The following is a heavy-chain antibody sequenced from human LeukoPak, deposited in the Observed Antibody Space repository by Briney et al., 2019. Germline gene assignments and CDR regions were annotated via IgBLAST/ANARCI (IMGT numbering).Heavy chain of an antibody. CDR1: GGSISSGDYY. CDR2: IYYSGST. J-gene: IGHJ4*02. V-gene: IGHV4-30-4*08. D-gene: IGHD5-24*01. Sequence: SQTLSLTCTVSGGSISSGDYYWSWIRQPPGKGLEWIGYIYYSGSTYYNPSLKSRVTISVDTSKNQFSLKLSSVTAADTAVYYCARVLVAGTGGWLLGDYFDYWGQGTLVIVSS. CDR3: ARVLVAGTGGWLLGDYFDY.